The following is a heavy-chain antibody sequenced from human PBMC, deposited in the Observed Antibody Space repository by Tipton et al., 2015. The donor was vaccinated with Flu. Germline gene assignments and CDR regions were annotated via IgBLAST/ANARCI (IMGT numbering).Heavy chain of an antibody. CDR2: IYYSGST. J-gene: IGHJ4*02. CDR3: ARRGELSYYFDY. D-gene: IGHD3-16*02. CDR1: GGSISSYY. Sequence: TLSLTCTVSGGSISSYYWSWIRQPPGKGLEWIGYIYYSGSTNYNPSLKSRVTISVDTSKNQFSLKLSSVTAADTAVYYCARRGELSYYFDYWGQGTLVTVSS. V-gene: IGHV4-59*08.